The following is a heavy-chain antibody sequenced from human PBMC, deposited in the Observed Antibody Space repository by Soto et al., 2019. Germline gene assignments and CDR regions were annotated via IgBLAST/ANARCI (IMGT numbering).Heavy chain of an antibody. CDR1: GVPFISYG. D-gene: IGHD6-19*01. CDR2: ISYDGSNE. CDR3: AKDLHPIAVAGPGY. V-gene: IGHV3-30*18. J-gene: IGHJ4*02. Sequence: GGSLRLSCAASGVPFISYGMHWVRQAPGKGLEWVAVISYDGSNEYYADSVKGRFTISRDNSKNTLYLQMNSLRAEDTAVYYCAKDLHPIAVAGPGYWGQGTLVTSPQ.